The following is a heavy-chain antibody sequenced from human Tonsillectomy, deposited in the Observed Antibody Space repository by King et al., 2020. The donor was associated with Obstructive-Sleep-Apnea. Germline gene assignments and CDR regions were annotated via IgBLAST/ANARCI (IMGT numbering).Heavy chain of an antibody. D-gene: IGHD6-19*01. V-gene: IGHV4-39*07. CDR3: ATGMGSSGWYVYFDY. Sequence: QLQESGPGLVKPSETLSLTCTVSGGSIGSSSYYWGWIRQPPGKGLEWIGSIYYSWSTYYNPSLKSRVTISVDTSKNQFSLNLRSVTAADTAVYYCATGMGSSGWYVYFDYWGQGTLVTVSS. J-gene: IGHJ4*02. CDR2: IYYSWST. CDR1: GGSIGSSSYY.